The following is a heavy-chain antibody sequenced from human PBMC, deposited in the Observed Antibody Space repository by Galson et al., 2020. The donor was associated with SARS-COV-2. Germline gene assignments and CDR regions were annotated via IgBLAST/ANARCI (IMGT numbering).Heavy chain of an antibody. CDR1: GYTFTGYY. D-gene: IGHD3-10*01. CDR2: INPNSGGT. V-gene: IGHV1-2*04. J-gene: IGHJ5*02. Sequence: ASVKVSCKASGYTFTGYYMHWVRQAPGQGLEWMGWINPNSGGTNYAQKFQGWVTMTRDTSISTAYMELSRLRSDDTAVYYCAREGITMVRGVRSGVDPWGQGTLVTVSS. CDR3: AREGITMVRGVRSGVDP.